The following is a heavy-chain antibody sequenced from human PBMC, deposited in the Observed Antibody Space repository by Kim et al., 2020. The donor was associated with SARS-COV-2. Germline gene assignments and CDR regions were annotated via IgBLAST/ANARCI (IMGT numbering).Heavy chain of an antibody. CDR3: ARDLGSGSYGNWFDP. J-gene: IGHJ5*02. V-gene: IGHV4-59*01. D-gene: IGHD3-10*01. Sequence: PSLRSRVTISVDTSKNQFSLKLSSVTAADTAVYYCARDLGSGSYGNWFDPWGQGTLVTVSS.